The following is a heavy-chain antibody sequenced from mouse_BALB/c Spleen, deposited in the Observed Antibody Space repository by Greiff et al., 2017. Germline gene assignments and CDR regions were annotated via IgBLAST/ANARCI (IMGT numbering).Heavy chain of an antibody. CDR1: GFTFSSYT. CDR3: TREAGSYWYFDV. J-gene: IGHJ1*01. CDR2: ISSGGSYT. V-gene: IGHV5-6-4*01. Sequence: EVQGVESGGGLVKPGGSLKLSCAASGFTFSSYTMSWVRQTPEKRLEWVATISSGGSYTYYPDSVKGRFTISRDNAKNTLYLQMSSLKSEDTAMYYCTREAGSYWYFDVWGAGTTVTVSA.